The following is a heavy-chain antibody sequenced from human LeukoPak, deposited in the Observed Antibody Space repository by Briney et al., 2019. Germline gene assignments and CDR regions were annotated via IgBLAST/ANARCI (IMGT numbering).Heavy chain of an antibody. J-gene: IGHJ6*03. D-gene: IGHD6-13*01. CDR2: IYHSGST. Sequence: SQTLSLTCTVSGGSLSSGGYYWSCIRQPPGKGLEWIGYIYHSGSTYDNPSLKSRVTISGDRSKNQFALQPRYVTAADTAVYYCARVRQQPRYYYYMDVWGKGTTLTVSS. CDR3: ARVRQQPRYYYYMDV. CDR1: GGSLSSGGYY. V-gene: IGHV4-30-2*01.